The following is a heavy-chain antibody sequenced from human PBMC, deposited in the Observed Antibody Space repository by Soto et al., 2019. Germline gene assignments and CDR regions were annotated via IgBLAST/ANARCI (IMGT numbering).Heavy chain of an antibody. Sequence: TGGSLRLSCAASGFTVGSNYMSWVRQAPGKGLEWVSVIYSEGTPYYADSVKGRFTISRENSNNTLYLHMNNLRAEDTAVYYCARSTYYDILTGSYYYYAMGVWGQGTTVTVSS. CDR1: GFTVGSNY. J-gene: IGHJ6*02. CDR3: ARSTYYDILTGSYYYYAMGV. D-gene: IGHD3-9*01. V-gene: IGHV3-53*01. CDR2: IYSEGTP.